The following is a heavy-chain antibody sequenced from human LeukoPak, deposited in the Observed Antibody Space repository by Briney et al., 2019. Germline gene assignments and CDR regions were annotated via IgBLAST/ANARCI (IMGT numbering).Heavy chain of an antibody. Sequence: GGSLRLSCAASGFTVSNNYMNWVRQAPGKGLVWVSVIYRSNDTYYADSVKGRFAISRDSSKNTLFLQMNSLRGEDTAVYYCARSRDGYKNGFDIWGQGTMVTVSS. J-gene: IGHJ3*02. CDR1: GFTVSNNY. CDR2: IYRSNDT. V-gene: IGHV3-66*01. CDR3: ARSRDGYKNGFDI. D-gene: IGHD5-24*01.